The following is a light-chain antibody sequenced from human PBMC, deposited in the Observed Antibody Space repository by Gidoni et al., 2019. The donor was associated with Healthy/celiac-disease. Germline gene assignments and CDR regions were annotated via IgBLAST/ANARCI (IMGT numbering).Light chain of an antibody. CDR2: SNN. CDR3: AAWDDSLNVV. Sequence: QSVLTQPPSAAGTPGQRGTISCSGSSSNIGRNTVNWYQQLPGTAPKLLIYSNNQRPSGVPDRFSGSQSGTSASLAISGLQSEDEADYYCAAWDDSLNVVFGGGTKLTVL. CDR1: SSNIGRNT. J-gene: IGLJ2*01. V-gene: IGLV1-44*01.